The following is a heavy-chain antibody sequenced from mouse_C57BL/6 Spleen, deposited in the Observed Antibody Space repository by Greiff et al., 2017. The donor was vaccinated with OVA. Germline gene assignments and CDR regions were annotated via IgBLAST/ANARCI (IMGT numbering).Heavy chain of an antibody. J-gene: IGHJ1*03. D-gene: IGHD1-1*01. Sequence: EVQVVESGPGLVKPSQSLSLTCSVTGYSITSGYYWNWIRQFPGNKLEWMGYIRYDGSNNYNPSLKNRISITRDTSEDQFFLKLNSVTTEDTATDYCAREDYGRSWWYFDVWGTGTTVTVSS. CDR2: IRYDGSN. CDR3: AREDYGRSWWYFDV. V-gene: IGHV3-6*01. CDR1: GYSITSGYY.